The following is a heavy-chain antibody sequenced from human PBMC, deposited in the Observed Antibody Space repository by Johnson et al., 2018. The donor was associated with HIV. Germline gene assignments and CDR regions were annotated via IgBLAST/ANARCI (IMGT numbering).Heavy chain of an antibody. V-gene: IGHV3-30-3*01. CDR3: ATDHPTAPLFIMNAFDI. CDR2: ISYDGSNK. D-gene: IGHD3-16*01. CDR1: GFTFSSYA. Sequence: QVQLVESVGGVVQPGRSLRLSCAASGFTFSSYAMHWVRQAPGKGLEWVAVISYDGSNKYYADSVKGRFTISRDYAKNSLYLQMNSLKIEDTAVYYFATDHPTAPLFIMNAFDIWGQGTMVTVSS. J-gene: IGHJ3*02.